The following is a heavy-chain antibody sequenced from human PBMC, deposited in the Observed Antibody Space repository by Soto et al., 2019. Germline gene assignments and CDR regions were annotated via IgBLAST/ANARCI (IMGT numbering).Heavy chain of an antibody. CDR1: GGSINSGGYY. Sequence: QVQLQESGPGLVKPSQTLSLTCTVSGGSINSGGYYWSWIRQHPGKGLEWIGKIYYSGDTSYNPSLKRRATMSIDTSKNQFSLKMTSVTAADTAVYYCARDGDCSGGSCDLGYGLDVWGRGTTVTVSS. CDR2: IYYSGDT. V-gene: IGHV4-31*03. D-gene: IGHD2-15*01. CDR3: ARDGDCSGGSCDLGYGLDV. J-gene: IGHJ6*02.